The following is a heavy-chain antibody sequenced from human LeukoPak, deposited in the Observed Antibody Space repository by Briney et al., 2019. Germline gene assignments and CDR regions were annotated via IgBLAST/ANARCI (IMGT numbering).Heavy chain of an antibody. D-gene: IGHD3-22*01. CDR3: ARIMYYYDSSGYLHFDI. CDR2: IYPGDSDT. CDR1: GSSFTSYW. J-gene: IGHJ3*02. Sequence: GESLKISCKGSGSSFTSYWIGWVRQMPGKGLEWMGIIYPGDSDTRYSPSFQGQVTISADKSISTAYLQWSSLKASDTAMYYCARIMYYYDSSGYLHFDIWGQGTMVTVSS. V-gene: IGHV5-51*01.